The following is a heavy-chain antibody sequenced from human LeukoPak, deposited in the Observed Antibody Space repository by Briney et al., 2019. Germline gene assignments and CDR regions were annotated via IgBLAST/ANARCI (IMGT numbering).Heavy chain of an antibody. V-gene: IGHV1-69*13. CDR1: GGTFISYA. D-gene: IGHD2-2*01. J-gene: IGHJ4*02. CDR2: IIPIFGTA. Sequence: SVKVSCKASGGTFISYAISWVRQAPGQGLEWMGGIIPIFGTANYAQKFQGRVTITADESTSTAYMELSSLRSEDTAVYYCARQPRCTSCYAGGNWALDYWGQGTLVTVSS. CDR3: ARQPRCTSCYAGGNWALDY.